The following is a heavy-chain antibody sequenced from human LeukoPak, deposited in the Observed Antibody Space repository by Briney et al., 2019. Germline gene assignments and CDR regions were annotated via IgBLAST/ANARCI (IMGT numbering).Heavy chain of an antibody. CDR1: GFTFSSYA. Sequence: HPGRSLRLSCAASGFTFSSYAMHWVRQAPGKGLQWVAVISYDGTIKYYAESVKGRFTISRDNSKNTLYVQMNSLRADDTAVYYCAKVQRDYSYDSSGIMGNWGQGTLVTVSS. J-gene: IGHJ4*02. D-gene: IGHD3-22*01. CDR2: ISYDGTIK. CDR3: AKVQRDYSYDSSGIMGN. V-gene: IGHV3-30*14.